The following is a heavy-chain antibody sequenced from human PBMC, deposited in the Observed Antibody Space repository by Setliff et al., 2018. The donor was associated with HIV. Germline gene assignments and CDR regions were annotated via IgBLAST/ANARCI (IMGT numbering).Heavy chain of an antibody. J-gene: IGHJ4*02. CDR2: IYTGGST. V-gene: IGHV3-66*02. D-gene: IGHD3-22*01. CDR1: GFTVSTNY. Sequence: PGGSLRLSCAASGFTVSTNYMSWVRQAPGKGLEWVSIIYTGGSTYYADSVKGRFTISRDNSKNTLYLQMNSLRAEDTAAYYCARDLSYDYDRSSDTFDYWGQGTLVTVSS. CDR3: ARDLSYDYDRSSDTFDY.